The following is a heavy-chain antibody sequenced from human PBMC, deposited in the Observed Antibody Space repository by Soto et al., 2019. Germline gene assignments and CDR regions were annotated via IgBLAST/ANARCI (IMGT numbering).Heavy chain of an antibody. D-gene: IGHD1-26*01. J-gene: IGHJ3*02. CDR3: ARGFEGSPGAFDI. CDR2: IYYSGST. Sequence: TLSLTCTVSGGSISSYYWSWIRQPPGKGLEWIGYIYYSGSTNYNPSLKSRVTISVDTSKNQFSLKLSSVTAADTAVYYCARGFEGSPGAFDIWGQGTMVTVSS. V-gene: IGHV4-59*01. CDR1: GGSISSYY.